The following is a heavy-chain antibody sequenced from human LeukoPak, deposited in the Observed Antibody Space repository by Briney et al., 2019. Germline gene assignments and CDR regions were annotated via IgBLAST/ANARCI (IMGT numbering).Heavy chain of an antibody. CDR2: IWYDGNNK. CDR1: GFTFSSYG. V-gene: IGHV3-33*01. CDR3: ARDRVYYDSSLGYYFDY. D-gene: IGHD3-22*01. J-gene: IGHJ4*02. Sequence: GGSLRLSCAASGFTFSSYGMHWVRQAPGKGLEWVAVIWYDGNNKYYADSVKGRFTISRDNSKNTLYLQMNSLRAEDTAVYYCARDRVYYDSSLGYYFDYWGQGTLVTVSS.